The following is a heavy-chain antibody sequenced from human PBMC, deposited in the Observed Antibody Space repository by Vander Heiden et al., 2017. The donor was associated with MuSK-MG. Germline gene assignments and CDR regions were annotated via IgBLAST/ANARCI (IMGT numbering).Heavy chain of an antibody. Sequence: QVQLVCSGAVVQKPWASVKVSWKASGYTFTAYYMHWVRQAPGQGLEWMGWINPNSGGTNYAQKFQGRVTMTRDTSISTAYMELSRLRSDDTAVYYCARVEYYDFWSGYYFDYWGQGTLVTVSS. CDR1: GYTFTAYY. D-gene: IGHD3-3*01. CDR2: INPNSGGT. J-gene: IGHJ4*02. CDR3: ARVEYYDFWSGYYFDY. V-gene: IGHV1-2*02.